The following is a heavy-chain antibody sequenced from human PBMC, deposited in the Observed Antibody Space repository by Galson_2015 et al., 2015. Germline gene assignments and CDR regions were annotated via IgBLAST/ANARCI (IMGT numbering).Heavy chain of an antibody. CDR1: GYTFTSYG. CDR3: ARWTTYGSTGYYSH. CDR2: VSPYNGNT. D-gene: IGHD3-22*01. Sequence: SVKVSCKAYGYTFTSYGITWVRQAPGQGLEWMGWVSPYNGNTNYAQKLQGRVTMTTDTSTGTAYMDLRSLRSDDTAVYYCARWTTYGSTGYYSHWGQGTLVTVSS. J-gene: IGHJ4*02. V-gene: IGHV1-18*01.